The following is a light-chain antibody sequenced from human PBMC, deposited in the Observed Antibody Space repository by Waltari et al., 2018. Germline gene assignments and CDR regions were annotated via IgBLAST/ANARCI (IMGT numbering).Light chain of an antibody. Sequence: EIVMTQSPATLSVSLGERATLSCRASESVGRHLAWYRQKPGLAPRHLIFGASGRAAGIPARFSGSGSGTEFTLSISGLQSEDFGIYYCQQYNNWPYTFGLGTKLEIK. CDR1: ESVGRH. V-gene: IGKV3-15*01. J-gene: IGKJ2*01. CDR3: QQYNNWPYT. CDR2: GAS.